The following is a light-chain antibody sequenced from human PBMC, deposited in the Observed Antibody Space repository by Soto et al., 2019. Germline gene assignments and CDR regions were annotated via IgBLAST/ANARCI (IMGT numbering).Light chain of an antibody. CDR2: NAS. Sequence: DVQMTQSPSTLSASVGGRVTITCRARQSISNWLAWHHQKPGKVPKIPIYNASSLESGVPSRFSGSGSGTDFTLTISSLEPEDSAVYYCQQRSNWPITFGQGTRLEIK. CDR3: QQRSNWPIT. V-gene: IGKV1-5*03. CDR1: QSISNW. J-gene: IGKJ5*01.